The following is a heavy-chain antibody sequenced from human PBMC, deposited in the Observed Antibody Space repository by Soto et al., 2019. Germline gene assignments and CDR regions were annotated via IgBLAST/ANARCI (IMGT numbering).Heavy chain of an antibody. CDR1: GFTFSSYG. V-gene: IGHV3-30*18. D-gene: IGHD6-25*01. J-gene: IGHJ6*02. CDR2: ISYDGSNK. CDR3: AKDRRPNYYYGMDV. Sequence: QVQLVESGGGVVQPGRSLRLSCAASGFTFSSYGMHWVRQAPGKGLEWVAVISYDGSNKYYADSVKGRFTISRDNSKNTLHLQMNSLRAEDTAVYYCAKDRRPNYYYGMDVWGQGTTVTGSS.